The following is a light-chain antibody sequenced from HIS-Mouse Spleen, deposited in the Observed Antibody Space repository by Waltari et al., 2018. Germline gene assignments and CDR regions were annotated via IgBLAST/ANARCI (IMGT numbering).Light chain of an antibody. CDR1: SGSIASNH. CDR2: EDN. CDR3: QSYDSSNQGV. J-gene: IGLJ3*02. Sequence: NFMLTQPHSVSESPGKTVTISCTGSSGSIASNHVQEYHQRPRRAPTTVIYEDNPRPSGFPDRFSGSIDSSSNSSSLTIAGLKTEDEADYYCQSYDSSNQGVFGGGTKLTVL. V-gene: IGLV6-57*02.